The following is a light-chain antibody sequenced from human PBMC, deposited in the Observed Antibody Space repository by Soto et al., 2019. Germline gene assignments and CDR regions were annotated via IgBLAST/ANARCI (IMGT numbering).Light chain of an antibody. J-gene: IGKJ2*01. CDR1: QTITTL. V-gene: IGKV1-39*01. CDR3: QQTSSTPPT. CDR2: AAS. Sequence: DIQLTQSPSSLSASVGDRVTITFRASQTITTLLHWYQQTPGKAPDLLSYAASRLQSGVLSRFSGSCSGTDFTLTISSLQPEDLGTYYCQQTSSTPPTFGQGTRLQIK.